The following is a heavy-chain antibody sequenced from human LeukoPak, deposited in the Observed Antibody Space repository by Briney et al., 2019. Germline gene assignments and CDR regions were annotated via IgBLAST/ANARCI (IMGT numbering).Heavy chain of an antibody. D-gene: IGHD3-10*01. Sequence: ASVKVSCKASGYTFTHYYIHWVRQAPGQGLEWMGWINPNSGGTNYAQKFQGRVPMTRGTSISTAYMELSSLRSDDTAVYYCARALPMFRGLTSWDYWGQGTLVIVSS. J-gene: IGHJ4*02. CDR2: INPNSGGT. V-gene: IGHV1-2*02. CDR1: GYTFTHYY. CDR3: ARALPMFRGLTSWDY.